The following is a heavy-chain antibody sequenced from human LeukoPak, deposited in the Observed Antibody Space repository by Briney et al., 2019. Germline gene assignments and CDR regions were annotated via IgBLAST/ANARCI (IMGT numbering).Heavy chain of an antibody. V-gene: IGHV3-21*01. CDR2: ISSSSSYI. CDR3: AREGIAVAGTQIDY. J-gene: IGHJ4*02. D-gene: IGHD6-19*01. Sequence: PGGSLRLSCAASGFTFSSYSMNWVSQAPGKGLEWVSSISSSSSYIYYADSVKGRFTISRDNAKNSLYLQMNSLRAEDTAVYYCAREGIAVAGTQIDYWGQGTLVTVSS. CDR1: GFTFSSYS.